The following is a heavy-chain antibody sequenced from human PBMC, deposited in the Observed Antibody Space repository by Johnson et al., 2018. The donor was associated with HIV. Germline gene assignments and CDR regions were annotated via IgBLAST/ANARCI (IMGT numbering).Heavy chain of an antibody. J-gene: IGHJ3*01. CDR1: GITFSSYG. Sequence: QMQLVESGGGVVQPGGSLRLSCAASGITFSSYGMHWVRQAPGRGLEWVAFIRYDGSNKYYADSVKGRFTISRDNSKNTLDLQMNSLRAADTAVYYCAKEVPVYSYGYYDAFDLWGQGTMVTVSS. CDR2: IRYDGSNK. V-gene: IGHV3-30*02. D-gene: IGHD5-18*01. CDR3: AKEVPVYSYGYYDAFDL.